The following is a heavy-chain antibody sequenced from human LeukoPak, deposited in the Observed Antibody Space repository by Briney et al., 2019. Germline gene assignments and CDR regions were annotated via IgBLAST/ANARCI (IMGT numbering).Heavy chain of an antibody. CDR1: GFTFSSYA. CDR2: ISSNGGST. V-gene: IGHV3-64*01. CDR3: AREGSIVVVPAAVYFDY. J-gene: IGHJ4*02. Sequence: GGSLRLSCAASGFTFSSYAMPWVRQAPGKGLEYVSAISSNGGSTYYANSVKGRFTISRDNSKNTLYLQMGSLRAEDMAVYYCAREGSIVVVPAAVYFDYWGQGTLVTVSS. D-gene: IGHD2-2*01.